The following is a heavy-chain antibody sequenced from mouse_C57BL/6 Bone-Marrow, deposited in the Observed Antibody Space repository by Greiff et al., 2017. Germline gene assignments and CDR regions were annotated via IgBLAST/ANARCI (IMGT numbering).Heavy chain of an antibody. CDR3: ARQDSRSWFAY. V-gene: IGHV5-6*02. Sequence: DVMLVESGGDLVKPGGSLKLSCAASGFTFSSYGMSWVRQTPDKRLEWVATISSGGSYTYYPDSVKGRFTISRDNAKNTLYLQMSSLKSEDTAMYYCARQDSRSWFAYWGQGTLVTVSA. CDR1: GFTFSSYG. CDR2: ISSGGSYT. J-gene: IGHJ3*01. D-gene: IGHD2-12*01.